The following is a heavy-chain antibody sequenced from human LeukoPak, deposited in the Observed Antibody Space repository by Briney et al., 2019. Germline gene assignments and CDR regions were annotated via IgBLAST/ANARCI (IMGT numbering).Heavy chain of an antibody. CDR2: IYYSGST. CDR3: ARERADYLGYYMDV. D-gene: IGHD2/OR15-2a*01. CDR1: GGSISSYY. J-gene: IGHJ6*03. Sequence: PSETLSLTCTVSGGSISSYYWSWIRQPPGKGLEWIGYIYYSGSTNYNPSLKSRVTISVDTSKNQFSLKLSSVTAADTAVYYCARERADYLGYYMDVWGKGTTVTVSS. V-gene: IGHV4-59*12.